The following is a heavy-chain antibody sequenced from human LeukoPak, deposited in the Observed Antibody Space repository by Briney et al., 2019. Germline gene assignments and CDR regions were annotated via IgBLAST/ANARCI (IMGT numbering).Heavy chain of an antibody. CDR3: AREYGGNGIDY. Sequence: SETLSLTCTVSGGSISSYYWSWIRQPPGKGLEWIGYIYYSGSTNYNPSLKSRVTISVDTSKNQFSLKLSSVTAADTAVYYCAREYGGNGIDYWGQGTLVTVSS. V-gene: IGHV4-59*01. CDR1: GGSISSYY. J-gene: IGHJ4*02. D-gene: IGHD4-23*01. CDR2: IYYSGST.